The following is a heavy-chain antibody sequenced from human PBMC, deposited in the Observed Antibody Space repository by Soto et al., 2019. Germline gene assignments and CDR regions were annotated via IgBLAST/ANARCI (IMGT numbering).Heavy chain of an antibody. CDR1: GYTFTGYY. CDR3: ARSPPKLLEWSPFIPFYFGY. D-gene: IGHD3-3*01. Sequence: ASVKVSCKASGYTFTGYYMHWVRQAPGQGLEWMGWINPDSGGTNYAQKFQGRVTMTRGTSISTAYMELSRLRSDDTAVYYCARSPPKLLEWSPFIPFYFGYWGQGTLVTVSS. J-gene: IGHJ4*02. CDR2: INPDSGGT. V-gene: IGHV1-2*02.